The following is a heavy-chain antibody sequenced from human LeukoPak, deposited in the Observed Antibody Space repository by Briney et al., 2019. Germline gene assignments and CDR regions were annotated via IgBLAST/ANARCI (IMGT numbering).Heavy chain of an antibody. V-gene: IGHV3-9*01. CDR1: GFSFSDKW. D-gene: IGHD6-19*01. CDR2: ISWNSVSI. CDR3: AKDYYSSGYYYYAMDV. Sequence: PGGSLRLSCAACGFSFSDKWMHWVRQAPGKGLEWVSGISWNSVSIDYADSVKGRFTISRDNAKNSLYLQMNSLRAEDTALYYCAKDYYSSGYYYYAMDVWGRGTTVTVSS. J-gene: IGHJ6*02.